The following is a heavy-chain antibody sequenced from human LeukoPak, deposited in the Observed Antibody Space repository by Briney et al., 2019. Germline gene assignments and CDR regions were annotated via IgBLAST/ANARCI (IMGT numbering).Heavy chain of an antibody. CDR2: TYYKSKWYN. V-gene: IGHV6-1*01. Sequence: SQTLSLTCAISGDSVSSNSAAWNWIRQSPSRGLEWLGRTYYKSKWYNDYAVSVKSRITINPDTSKNQFSLQLNSVTPEDTAVYYCARVPDSSGWCGYFQHWRQGTLVTVSS. CDR3: ARVPDSSGWCGYFQH. D-gene: IGHD6-19*01. J-gene: IGHJ1*01. CDR1: GDSVSSNSAA.